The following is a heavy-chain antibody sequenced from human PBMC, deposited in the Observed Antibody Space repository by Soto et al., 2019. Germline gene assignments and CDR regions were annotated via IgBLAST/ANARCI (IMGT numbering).Heavy chain of an antibody. V-gene: IGHV3-53*04. Sequence: GGSLRLSCAASGFTVSTNYMSWVRQAPGKGLEWVSVIYSGGSTYYADSVKGRFTISRHNSKNTLYLQMNSLRAEDTAVYYCAARLHLGELSFDYWGQGTLVTVSS. CDR3: AARLHLGELSFDY. CDR1: GFTVSTNY. CDR2: IYSGGST. J-gene: IGHJ4*02. D-gene: IGHD3-16*02.